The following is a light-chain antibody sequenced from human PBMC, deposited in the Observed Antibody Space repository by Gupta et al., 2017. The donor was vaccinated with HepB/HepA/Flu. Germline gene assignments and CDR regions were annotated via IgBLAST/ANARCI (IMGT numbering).Light chain of an antibody. Sequence: DNHLTQSPSFLSASVGDRVTITCRASQVISSSLGWYQQKPGKAPKFLIYAASTLQSGVPSRFSGSGSGTEFTLTINSLQPEDFATYYCQQLNTYPLNFGGGTKVEIK. CDR1: QVISSS. V-gene: IGKV1-9*01. CDR3: QQLNTYPLN. CDR2: AAS. J-gene: IGKJ4*01.